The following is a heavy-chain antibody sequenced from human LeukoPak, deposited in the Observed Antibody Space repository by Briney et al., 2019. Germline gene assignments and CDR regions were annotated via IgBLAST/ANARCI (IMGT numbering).Heavy chain of an antibody. J-gene: IGHJ4*02. CDR1: GYTFIGHY. V-gene: IGHV1-2*02. CDR3: ARDGAQLWLQYYFDS. CDR2: IIPDSGGT. Sequence: ASVKVSCKASGYTFIGHYMHWVRQAPGQGLEWMGWIIPDSGGTNYAQKFEGRVTMTRDTSISTVYMELSSLRSDDTAIYYCARDGAQLWLQYYFDSWGQGTLVTVSP. D-gene: IGHD5-18*01.